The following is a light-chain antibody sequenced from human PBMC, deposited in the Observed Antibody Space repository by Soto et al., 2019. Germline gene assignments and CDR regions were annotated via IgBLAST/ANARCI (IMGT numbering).Light chain of an antibody. CDR2: DVP. J-gene: IGKJ1*01. Sequence: ETELTQSPATLSLSPRERATLSCRPSQSISRDLAWYQQKPGQPPRLLICDVPNRATGVPARFSGSGSGTDFTLTISSLEPEDFEVYYCQQRNNWPLTFGQGTKV. V-gene: IGKV3-11*01. CDR3: QQRNNWPLT. CDR1: QSISRD.